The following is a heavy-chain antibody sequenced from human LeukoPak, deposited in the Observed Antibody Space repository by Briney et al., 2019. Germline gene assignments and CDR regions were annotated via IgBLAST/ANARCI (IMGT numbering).Heavy chain of an antibody. Sequence: SGGSLRLSCAASGFTFSSYAMTWVRQAPGKGPEWVSGISGSGGSTYYADSVKGRFTISRDNSKNTLYLQMNSLRAEDTAVYYCAKGGRWDYYDSSHWGQGTMVTVSS. CDR3: AKGGRWDYYDSSH. D-gene: IGHD3-22*01. CDR2: ISGSGGST. CDR1: GFTFSSYA. J-gene: IGHJ3*01. V-gene: IGHV3-23*01.